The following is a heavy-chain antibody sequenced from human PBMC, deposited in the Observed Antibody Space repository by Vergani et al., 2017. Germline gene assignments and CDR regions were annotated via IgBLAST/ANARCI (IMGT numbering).Heavy chain of an antibody. Sequence: QIQLQESGPGLVKLSDTLSLTCSVSGYSISRGFYWAWIRQTPEKGLEWIGGMFHTGEASNSPSLQSRVAFSMDTSKNQFSLQLTSVTAADTAVYFCGVIMVRSPRPDNWFDSWGRGTLVTVSS. CDR1: GYSISRGFY. J-gene: IGHJ5*01. CDR2: MFHTGEA. CDR3: GVIMVRSPRPDNWFDS. V-gene: IGHV4-38-2*02. D-gene: IGHD3-10*01.